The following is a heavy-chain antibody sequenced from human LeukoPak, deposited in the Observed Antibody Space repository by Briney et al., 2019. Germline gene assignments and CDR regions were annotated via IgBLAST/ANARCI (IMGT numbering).Heavy chain of an antibody. Sequence: GGSLRLSCAASGFTFSSYGMHWVRQAPGKGLEWVAVIWYDGSNKYYADSVKGRFTISRDNSKNTLYLQMNSLRAEDTAVYYCAKVNGDYAKYYYYGMDVWGQGTTVTVSS. D-gene: IGHD4-17*01. CDR2: IWYDGSNK. J-gene: IGHJ6*02. CDR3: AKVNGDYAKYYYYGMDV. V-gene: IGHV3-33*06. CDR1: GFTFSSYG.